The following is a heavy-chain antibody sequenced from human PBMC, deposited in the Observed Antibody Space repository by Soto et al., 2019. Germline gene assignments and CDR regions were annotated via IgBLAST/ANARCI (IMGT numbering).Heavy chain of an antibody. CDR3: ARVLYQLPNNWFDP. CDR2: TSAYNGNT. V-gene: IGHV1-18*01. D-gene: IGHD2-2*01. CDR1: GYTFTSYG. Sequence: ASVKVSCKASGYTFTSYGICWVRQAPGQGLEWMGWTSAYNGNTNYAQKLQGRVTMTTDTSTSTAYMELRSLRSDDTAVYYCARVLYQLPNNWFDPWGQGTLVTVSS. J-gene: IGHJ5*02.